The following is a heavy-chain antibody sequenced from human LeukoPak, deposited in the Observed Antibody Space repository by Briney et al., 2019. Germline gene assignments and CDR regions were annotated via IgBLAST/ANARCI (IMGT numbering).Heavy chain of an antibody. CDR3: VRDHAFGFDF. Sequence: GGSLRLSCAASGFTFSSYSMNWVRQAPGKGLEWVSYIGGSGDAMYYADSVKGRFTISRDTAKNSLYLQMNSLRDEDTAVFYCVRDHAFGFDFWGQGTLVTVSS. J-gene: IGHJ4*02. CDR1: GFTFSSYS. V-gene: IGHV3-48*02. CDR2: IGGSGDAM. D-gene: IGHD2-2*01.